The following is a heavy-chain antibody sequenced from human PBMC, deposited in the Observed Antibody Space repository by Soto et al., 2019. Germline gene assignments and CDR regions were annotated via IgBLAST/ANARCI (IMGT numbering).Heavy chain of an antibody. J-gene: IGHJ4*02. V-gene: IGHV4-4*02. CDR2: IHHSGGT. Sequence: QVQLQESGPGLVKPSGTLSLSCAVSGRSVSNNNWWSWVRQSPGNGLEWIGGIHHSGGTSYNPSLERRATLSVDKSKNELSLRLNYVTAADTALYYCTKNSAYALDYWGLGILVTVSS. D-gene: IGHD5-12*01. CDR3: TKNSAYALDY. CDR1: GRSVSNNNW.